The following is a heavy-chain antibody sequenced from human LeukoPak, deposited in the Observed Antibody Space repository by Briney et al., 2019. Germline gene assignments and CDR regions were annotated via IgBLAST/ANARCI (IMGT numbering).Heavy chain of an antibody. CDR3: ECRASYRY. CDR2: ISYDGSNK. V-gene: IGHV3-30-3*01. D-gene: IGHD2-2*01. Sequence: PGGSLRLSCAASGFTFSSYAMHWVRQAPGKGLEWVAVISYDGSNKYYADSVKGRFTISRDNSKNTLYLQMNSLRAEDTAVYYCECRASYRYWGQGTLVTVSS. J-gene: IGHJ4*02. CDR1: GFTFSSYA.